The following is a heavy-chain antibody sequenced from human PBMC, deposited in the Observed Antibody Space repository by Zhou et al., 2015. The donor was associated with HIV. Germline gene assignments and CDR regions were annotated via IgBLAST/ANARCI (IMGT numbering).Heavy chain of an antibody. CDR2: IIPILGIA. CDR3: ARAIAVAGTSPYYYYGMDV. D-gene: IGHD6-19*01. Sequence: QVQLVQSGAEVKKPGSSVKVSCKASGGTFSSYTISWVRQAPGQGLEWMGRIIPILGIANYAQKFQGRVTITADKSTSTAYMELSSLRSEDTAVYYCARAIAVAGTSPYYYYGMDVWGQGTTVTVSS. CDR1: GGTFSSYT. J-gene: IGHJ6*02. V-gene: IGHV1-69*02.